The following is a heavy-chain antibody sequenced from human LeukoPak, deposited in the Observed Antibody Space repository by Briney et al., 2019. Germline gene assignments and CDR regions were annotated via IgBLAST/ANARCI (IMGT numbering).Heavy chain of an antibody. CDR1: GFTFSSYW. J-gene: IGHJ4*02. D-gene: IGHD3-16*01. V-gene: IGHV3-7*01. CDR3: ARRGGLSSGRGFDH. Sequence: GGSLRLSCAASGFTFSSYWMSWVRQAPGKGLEWVANIKQDGSEKYYVDSVKGRFTISRDNAKNSLYLQMSSLRPEDTAVYYCARRGGLSSGRGFDHWGQGTLVTVSS. CDR2: IKQDGSEK.